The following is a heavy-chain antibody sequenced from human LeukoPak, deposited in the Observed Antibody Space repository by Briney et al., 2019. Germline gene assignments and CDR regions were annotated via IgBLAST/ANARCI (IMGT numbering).Heavy chain of an antibody. V-gene: IGHV4-38-2*02. CDR1: GYSISSGHY. CDR2: MYHSGST. J-gene: IGHJ5*02. D-gene: IGHD1-1*01. CDR3: ARGGYEDSGNDFRFDR. Sequence: PSETLSLTCTVSGYSISSGHYWGCIRQPPGQGLEWIGCMYHSGSTYYNPPLKSRVTISEDTSKNQFSLKLSSVTAADTAVYYCARGGYEDSGNDFRFDRWGQGTLVTVS.